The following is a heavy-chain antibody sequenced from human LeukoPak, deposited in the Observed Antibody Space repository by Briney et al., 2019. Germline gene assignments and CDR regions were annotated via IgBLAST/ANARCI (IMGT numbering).Heavy chain of an antibody. D-gene: IGHD2-15*01. Sequence: GGSLRLSCAASGFTFSSYAMSWVRQAPGKGLEWVSAISGSGGSTYYADSVKGRFTISRDNSKNTLYLQMNSLRAEDTAVYYCAKVIWDIVVVVAATPFFDYWGQGTLVTVSS. J-gene: IGHJ4*02. CDR3: AKVIWDIVVVVAATPFFDY. V-gene: IGHV3-23*01. CDR1: GFTFSSYA. CDR2: ISGSGGST.